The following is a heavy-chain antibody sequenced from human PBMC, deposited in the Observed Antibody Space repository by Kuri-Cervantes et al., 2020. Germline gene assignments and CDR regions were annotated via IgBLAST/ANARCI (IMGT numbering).Heavy chain of an antibody. D-gene: IGHD6-13*01. Sequence: GESLKISCAASGFTFSSYAMHWVRQAPGKGLEWVAVIWYDGSNKYYADSVKGRFTISRDNSKNTLYLQMDSLRAEDTAVYYCARDHSRTWFLHFDYWGQGTLVTVSS. CDR1: GFTFSSYA. V-gene: IGHV3-30*04. J-gene: IGHJ4*02. CDR2: IWYDGSNK. CDR3: ARDHSRTWFLHFDY.